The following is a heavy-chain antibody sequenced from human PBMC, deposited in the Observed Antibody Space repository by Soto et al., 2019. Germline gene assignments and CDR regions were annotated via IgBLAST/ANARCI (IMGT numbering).Heavy chain of an antibody. CDR2: IYPGDTYA. CDR3: ARIYCTTTTCDSWFDP. Sequence: PGESLKISCQGSGYSFANYWIGWVRQKPGKGLEWMGIIYPGDTYATYSPAFQGHVTISADKATSTAYLQWSSLKASDTAMYFCARIYCTTTTCDSWFDPWGQGTLVTVSS. V-gene: IGHV5-51*01. J-gene: IGHJ5*02. D-gene: IGHD2-2*01. CDR1: GYSFANYW.